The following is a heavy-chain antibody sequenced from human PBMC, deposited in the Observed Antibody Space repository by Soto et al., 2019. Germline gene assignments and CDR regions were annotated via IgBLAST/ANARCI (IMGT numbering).Heavy chain of an antibody. V-gene: IGHV1-69*01. Sequence: QVQLVQSGAEVKKPGSSVKVSCKASGGTFSSYAISWVRQAPGQGLEWMGGIIPIFGTANYAQKFQGRVTITADESTSTAYMELSSMRSEDTAVYYCARDRRYCSSTSCPIGYDPWGRGTLVTVSS. CDR3: ARDRRYCSSTSCPIGYDP. D-gene: IGHD2-2*01. J-gene: IGHJ5*02. CDR2: IIPIFGTA. CDR1: GGTFSSYA.